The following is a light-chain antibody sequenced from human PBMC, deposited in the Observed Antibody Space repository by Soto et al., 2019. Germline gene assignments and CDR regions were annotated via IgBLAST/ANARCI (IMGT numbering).Light chain of an antibody. J-gene: IGKJ5*01. CDR2: DAF. CDR1: HGIANY. V-gene: IGKV1-33*01. CDR3: QQFDSLPLT. Sequence: DIQMTQSPSSLSASVGDRVTITCQASHGIANYLNWYQRKMGQVPKLMIYDAFTLETGVPSRFSGNGDGTNCILTISSVQPEDIATYFCQQFDSLPLTLGQGTRLEIK.